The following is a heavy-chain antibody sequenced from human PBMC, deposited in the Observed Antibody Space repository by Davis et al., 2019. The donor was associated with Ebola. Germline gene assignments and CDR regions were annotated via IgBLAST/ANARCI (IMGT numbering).Heavy chain of an antibody. CDR1: GFTFSSYG. D-gene: IGHD3-22*01. CDR3: ANLVVVITTSGDAFDI. J-gene: IGHJ3*02. V-gene: IGHV3-30*18. CDR2: IAYDGSNK. Sequence: PGGSLRLSCAASGFTFSSYGMHWVRQAPGKGLEWVAVIAYDGSNKYYADSVKGRFTISRDNSKNTLYLQMNSLRAEDTAVYYCANLVVVITTSGDAFDIWGQGTMVTVSS.